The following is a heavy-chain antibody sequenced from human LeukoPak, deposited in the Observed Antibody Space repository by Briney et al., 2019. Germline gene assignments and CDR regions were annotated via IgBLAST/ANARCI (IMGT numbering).Heavy chain of an antibody. Sequence: GGSLRLSCAVSGFTFSSYWMHWVRQAPGKGLVWVSRIDRDGSRINYADSVKGRLTISRDNGKNTLFLQMNSLRAEDAAVYYCVRGNDYGGPHYWGQGTLVTVSS. J-gene: IGHJ4*02. CDR1: GFTFSSYW. CDR3: VRGNDYGGPHY. D-gene: IGHD4-23*01. CDR2: IDRDGSRI. V-gene: IGHV3-74*01.